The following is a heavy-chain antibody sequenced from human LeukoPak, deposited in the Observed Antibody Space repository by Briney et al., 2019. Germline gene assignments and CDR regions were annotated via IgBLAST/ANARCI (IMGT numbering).Heavy chain of an antibody. CDR1: GGSFSGYY. Sequence: TSETLSLTCAVYGGSFSGYYWSWIRQPPGKGLEWIGEINHSGSTNYNPSLKSRVTISVGTSKNQFSLKLSSVAAADTAVYYCAKYGSGSYYGFDYWGQGTLVTVSS. D-gene: IGHD3-10*01. CDR3: AKYGSGSYYGFDY. CDR2: INHSGST. J-gene: IGHJ4*02. V-gene: IGHV4-34*01.